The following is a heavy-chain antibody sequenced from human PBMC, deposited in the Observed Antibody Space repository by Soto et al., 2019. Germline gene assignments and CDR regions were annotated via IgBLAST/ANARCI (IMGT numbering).Heavy chain of an antibody. D-gene: IGHD4-4*01. CDR3: ARHSNRNYGLYYFDY. J-gene: IGHJ4*02. CDR2: IYYSGST. Sequence: PSEPLSLTCTVSGGSVSSYYWSWIRQSPGKGLEWIGYIYYSGSTKYKPSLKSRVTMSVDTSKNQFSLKVSSATAADIALYYCARHSNRNYGLYYFDYWGLGALVTVSS. V-gene: IGHV4-59*08. CDR1: GGSVSSYY.